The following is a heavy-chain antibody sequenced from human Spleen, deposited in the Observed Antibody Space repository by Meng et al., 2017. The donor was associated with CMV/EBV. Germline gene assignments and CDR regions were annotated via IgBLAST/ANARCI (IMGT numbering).Heavy chain of an antibody. CDR1: GYTFIGYY. V-gene: IGHV1-2*02. J-gene: IGHJ4*02. CDR2: INPNNGGT. CDR3: ARDSDARSLDH. D-gene: IGHD3-10*01. Sequence: SCKASGYTFIGYYMHWVRQAPAQGLEWVGWINPNNGGTSFAQKFQGRVTLTRDTSITTAYMELTRLTSDDTAVYYCARDSDARSLDHWGQGTLVTVSS.